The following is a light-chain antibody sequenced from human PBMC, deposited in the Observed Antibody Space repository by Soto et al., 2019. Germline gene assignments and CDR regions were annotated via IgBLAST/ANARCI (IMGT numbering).Light chain of an antibody. J-gene: IGKJ1*01. CDR2: GAS. CDR3: QQYNNWPWT. CDR1: QSVSST. V-gene: IGKV3-15*01. Sequence: ENVMTQSPATLSMSPGERATLSCWASQSVSSTLAWYQQNPGQAPRLLIYGASTRATGIPARFSGSGSGTEFTLTISSLQSEDFAVYYCQQYNNWPWTFGQGTKVDIK.